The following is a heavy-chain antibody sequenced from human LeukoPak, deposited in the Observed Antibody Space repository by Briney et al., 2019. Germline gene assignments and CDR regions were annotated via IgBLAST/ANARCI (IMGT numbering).Heavy chain of an antibody. CDR1: GFTFSSYA. J-gene: IGHJ4*02. CDR3: AKDNDYYDSSGYLGSDY. D-gene: IGHD3-22*01. CDR2: ISGSGGST. V-gene: IGHV3-23*01. Sequence: GGSLRLSCAASGFTFSSYAMSWVRQAPGKGLEWVSAISGSGGSTYYADSVKGRFTISRDNSKNTLYLQMNSLRAEDTAVYYCAKDNDYYDSSGYLGSDYWGQGTLVTVSS.